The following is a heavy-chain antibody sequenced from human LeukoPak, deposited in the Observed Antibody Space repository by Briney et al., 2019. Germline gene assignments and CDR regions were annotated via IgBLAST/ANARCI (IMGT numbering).Heavy chain of an antibody. Sequence: GGSLRLSCAASGFTFSNYWMHWVRQDPGKGLVWVSRINSDGSSTSYADSVKGRFTISRDNAKNTLYLQMNSLRVDGTAVYYCAPNIVATLSFWGQGTLDTVS. D-gene: IGHD5-12*01. CDR2: INSDGSST. CDR1: GFTFSNYW. J-gene: IGHJ4*02. V-gene: IGHV3-74*01. CDR3: APNIVATLSF.